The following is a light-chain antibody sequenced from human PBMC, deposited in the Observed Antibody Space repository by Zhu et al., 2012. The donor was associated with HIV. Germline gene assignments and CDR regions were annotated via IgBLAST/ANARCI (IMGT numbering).Light chain of an antibody. CDR3: QQYGYAPYT. CDR2: GAS. CDR1: QSVSSY. V-gene: IGKV3-20*01. J-gene: IGKJ2*01. Sequence: EIVLTQSPATLSLSPGEKVTLSCRASQSVSSYLAWFQHKPGQAPRLLIYGASSRATGIPDRFTGSGSGTDFILTINRLEPEDFAVYYCQQYGYAPYTFGQGTNLEI.